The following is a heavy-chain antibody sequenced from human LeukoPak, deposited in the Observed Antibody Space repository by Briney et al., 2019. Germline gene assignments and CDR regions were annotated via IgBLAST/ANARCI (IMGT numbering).Heavy chain of an antibody. CDR3: ARRPRYSSGWYYFDS. Sequence: PSETLSLTCAVYGGSFSGDYWNWIRQPPGKGLERIGEINHSGSTNSNPSLKSRVTISVDRSKNQFSLKLSSVTAADTAVYYCARRPRYSSGWYYFDSWGQGTLVTVSS. D-gene: IGHD6-19*01. CDR1: GGSFSGDY. V-gene: IGHV4-34*01. J-gene: IGHJ4*02. CDR2: INHSGST.